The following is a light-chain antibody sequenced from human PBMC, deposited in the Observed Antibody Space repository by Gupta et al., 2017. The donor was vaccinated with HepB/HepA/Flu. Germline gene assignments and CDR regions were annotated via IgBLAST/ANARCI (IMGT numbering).Light chain of an antibody. J-gene: IGLJ2*01. CDR2: DVN. CDR3: SSYTSTYALL. Sequence: QSALTQPASVSGSPGQSVTISCTGATSDVGGYKYVSWYQHHPGKAPKLLIYDVNNRPSGVSNRFSGSKSGNTASLTISGLQAEDEADYFCSSYTSTYALLFGGGTKLTVL. V-gene: IGLV2-14*03. CDR1: TSDVGGYKY.